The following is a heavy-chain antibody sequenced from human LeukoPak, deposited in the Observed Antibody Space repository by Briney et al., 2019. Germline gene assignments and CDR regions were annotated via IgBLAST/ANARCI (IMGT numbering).Heavy chain of an antibody. V-gene: IGHV4-59*01. J-gene: IGHJ4*02. Sequence: PSETLSLTCTVSGGSISTFSWSWIRQFPGKGLEWIGSIYIKSTNYNPSLKSRVAISVDTFKNHFFLRLDSVTTADTAVYYCARDTTVASGMQYWGQGTLVTVSS. CDR3: ARDTTVASGMQY. CDR2: IYIKST. D-gene: IGHD6-19*01. CDR1: GGSISTFS.